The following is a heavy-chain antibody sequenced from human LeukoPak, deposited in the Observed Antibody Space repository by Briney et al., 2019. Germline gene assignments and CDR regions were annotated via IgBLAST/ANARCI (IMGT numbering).Heavy chain of an antibody. CDR3: ARGRDVVVPAARWFDWFDP. CDR1: GYTFTSYA. J-gene: IGHJ5*02. D-gene: IGHD2-2*01. Sequence: GASVKVSCKASGYTFTSYAMHWVRQAPGQRLEWMGWINAGNGNTKYSQKFQGRVTITRDTSASTAYMELSSLRSEDTAVYYCARGRDVVVPAARWFDWFDPWGQGTLVTVSS. CDR2: INAGNGNT. V-gene: IGHV1-3*01.